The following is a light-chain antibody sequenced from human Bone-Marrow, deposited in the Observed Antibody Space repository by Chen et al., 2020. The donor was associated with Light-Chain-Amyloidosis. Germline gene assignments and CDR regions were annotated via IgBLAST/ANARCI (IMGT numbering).Light chain of an antibody. J-gene: IGLJ3*02. Sequence: NFMLPQPPSVSESPGKTVLISCTRSSGSIATNYVQWYQQRPGRSPTTVIYEDDQRPSGGPDPLSGSSDRTSNAASLAISGLETENGAKYSCQTNQGSSQGVFGGGTKRTV. CDR1: SGSIATNY. CDR3: QTNQGSSQGV. CDR2: EDD. V-gene: IGLV6-57*01.